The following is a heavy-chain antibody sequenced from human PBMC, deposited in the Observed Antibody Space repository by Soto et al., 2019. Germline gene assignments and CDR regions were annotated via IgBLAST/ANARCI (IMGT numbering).Heavy chain of an antibody. CDR1: GGSISSYY. V-gene: IGHV4-59*01. J-gene: IGHJ5*02. Sequence: PSETLSLTCTVSGGSISSYYWSWIRQPPGKGLERIGYIYYSGSTNYNPSLKSRVTISVDTSKNQFSLKLSSVTAADTAVYYCARVHLYYYGSGSPTAFDPWGQGTLVTVSS. CDR3: ARVHLYYYGSGSPTAFDP. D-gene: IGHD3-10*01. CDR2: IYYSGST.